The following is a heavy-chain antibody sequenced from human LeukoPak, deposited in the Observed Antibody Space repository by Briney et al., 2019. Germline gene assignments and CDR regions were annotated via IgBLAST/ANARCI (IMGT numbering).Heavy chain of an antibody. J-gene: IGHJ3*02. Sequence: GGSLRLSCAASGFTFSSYNMNWVRLAPGKGLEWVSSITRSSGNIYYADSVKGRFTISRDNAKNSLYLQMNSLRAEDTAVYFCAREGTGAVDDAFDIWSQGTMVTVSS. CDR3: AREGTGAVDDAFDI. V-gene: IGHV3-21*01. CDR1: GFTFSSYN. CDR2: ITRSSGNI. D-gene: IGHD3/OR15-3a*01.